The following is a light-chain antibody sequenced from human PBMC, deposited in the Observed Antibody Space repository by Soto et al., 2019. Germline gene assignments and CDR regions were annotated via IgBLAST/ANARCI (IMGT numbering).Light chain of an antibody. V-gene: IGLV2-23*01. CDR2: EGS. J-gene: IGLJ1*01. Sequence: QSVLTQPASVSGSPGQSITISCAGTSSDVGSYNLVSWYQNHPGKTPKLMIYEGSKRPSGVSNRFSGSKSGNTASLTISGLQAADEVDYFCFSYAGSSTYVFGTRTKVTVL. CDR3: FSYAGSSTYV. CDR1: SSDVGSYNL.